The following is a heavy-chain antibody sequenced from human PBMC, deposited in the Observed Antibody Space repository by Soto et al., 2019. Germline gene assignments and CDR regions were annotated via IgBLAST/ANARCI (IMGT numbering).Heavy chain of an antibody. Sequence: KSSETLSLTCAVYGGSFSGYYWSWIRQPPGKGLEWIGEINHSGSTNYNPSLKSRVTISVDTSKNQFSLKLSSVTAADTAVYYCARGIAALYYYYGMDVWGQGTTVTVSS. CDR1: GGSFSGYY. CDR3: ARGIAALYYYYGMDV. D-gene: IGHD6-6*01. CDR2: INHSGST. V-gene: IGHV4-34*01. J-gene: IGHJ6*02.